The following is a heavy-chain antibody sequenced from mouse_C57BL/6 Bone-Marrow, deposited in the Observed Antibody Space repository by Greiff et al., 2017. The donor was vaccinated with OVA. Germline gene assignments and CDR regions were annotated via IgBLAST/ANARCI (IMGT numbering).Heavy chain of an antibody. D-gene: IGHD2-5*01. CDR2: IYPRDGST. J-gene: IGHJ1*03. CDR3: ARGDYSNRYWYFDV. CDR1: GYTFTDPT. Sequence: QVQLQQSDAALVKPGASVKISCKVSGYTFTDPTFHWMKQRPEPGLEWIGYIYPRDGSTKYNEKFKGKATLTADKSSSTAYMQLNSLTSEDSAVYFCARGDYSNRYWYFDVWGTGTTVTVSS. V-gene: IGHV1-78*01.